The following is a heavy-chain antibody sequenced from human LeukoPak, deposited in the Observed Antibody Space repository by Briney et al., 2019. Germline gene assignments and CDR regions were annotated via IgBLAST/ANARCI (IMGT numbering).Heavy chain of an antibody. D-gene: IGHD1-26*01. Sequence: PGGSLRLSCAASGFTFSSYGMHWVRQAPGKGLEWVAVIWYDGSNKYYADSAKGRFTISRDNSKNTLYLQMNSLRAEDTAVYYCAREGGVGPNPYANYYYGMDVWGQGTTVTVSS. J-gene: IGHJ6*02. CDR2: IWYDGSNK. CDR3: AREGGVGPNPYANYYYGMDV. CDR1: GFTFSSYG. V-gene: IGHV3-33*01.